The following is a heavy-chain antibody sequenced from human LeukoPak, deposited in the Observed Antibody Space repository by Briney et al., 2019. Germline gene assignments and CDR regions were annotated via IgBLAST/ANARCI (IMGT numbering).Heavy chain of an antibody. Sequence: SETLSLTCTVSGDSINSSRYYWVWIRQPPGKGLEWIGNIYYTGNTYYNPSLKSRVTISVDTSKNQFSLRLSSVTAADTAVYWCARLHHFILGATTGDVFRIWEQGQMVTVSS. V-gene: IGHV4-39*01. CDR1: GDSINSSRYY. J-gene: IGHJ3*02. D-gene: IGHD1-26*01. CDR2: IYYTGNT. CDR3: ARLHHFILGATTGDVFRI.